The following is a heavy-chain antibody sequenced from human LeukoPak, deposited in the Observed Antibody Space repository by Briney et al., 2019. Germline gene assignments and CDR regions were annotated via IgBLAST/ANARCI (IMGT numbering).Heavy chain of an antibody. Sequence: SETLSLTCAVYGGPFSGYYWSWIRQPPGKGLEWIGEINHSGSTNYNPSLKSRVTISVDTSKNQFSLKLSSVTAADTAVYYCAREVFCSGGSCYSSYWSDPWGQGTLVTVSS. CDR1: GGPFSGYY. V-gene: IGHV4-34*01. CDR2: INHSGST. D-gene: IGHD2-15*01. CDR3: AREVFCSGGSCYSSYWSDP. J-gene: IGHJ5*02.